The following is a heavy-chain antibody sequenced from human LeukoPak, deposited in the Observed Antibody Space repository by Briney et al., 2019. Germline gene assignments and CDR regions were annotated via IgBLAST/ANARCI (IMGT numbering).Heavy chain of an antibody. D-gene: IGHD6-13*01. CDR2: IYYSGST. V-gene: IGHV4-39*01. J-gene: IGHJ4*02. CDR1: GGSISSSSYY. Sequence: PSETLSLTCTVSGGSISSSSYYWGWIRQPPGKGLEWIGSIYYSGSTYYNPSLKSRVTISVNTSKNQFSLKLSSVTAADTAVYYCARVDSSNWYEYRGYFDYWGQGTLVTVSS. CDR3: ARVDSSNWYEYRGYFDY.